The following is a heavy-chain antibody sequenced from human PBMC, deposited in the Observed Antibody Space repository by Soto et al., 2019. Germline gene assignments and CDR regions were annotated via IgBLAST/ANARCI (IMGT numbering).Heavy chain of an antibody. J-gene: IGHJ5*02. Sequence: SETLSLTCTVSGGSISSSSYYWGWIRQPPGKGLEWIGSIYYSGSTYYNPSLKSRVTISVDTSKNQFSLKLSSVTAADTAVYYCARIGVWSGYYSRLNWFDPWGQGTLVTVSS. D-gene: IGHD3-3*01. CDR3: ARIGVWSGYYSRLNWFDP. CDR1: GGSISSSSYY. V-gene: IGHV4-39*01. CDR2: IYYSGST.